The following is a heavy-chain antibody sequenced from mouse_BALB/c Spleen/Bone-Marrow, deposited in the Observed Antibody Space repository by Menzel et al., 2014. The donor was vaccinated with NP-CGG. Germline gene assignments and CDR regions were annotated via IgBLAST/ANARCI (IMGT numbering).Heavy chain of an antibody. D-gene: IGHD4-1*01. V-gene: IGHV4-1*02. CDR3: APNWDRGFAY. J-gene: IGHJ3*01. CDR1: GFDFSRYW. Sequence: EVQLVESGGGLVQPGGSLKLSCAASGFDFSRYWMSWVRQAPGKGLEWIGEINPGSSTINYTPSLKDKFIISRDNAKNTLYLQMSKVRSEDTALYYCAPNWDRGFAYWGQGTLVTVSA. CDR2: INPGSSTI.